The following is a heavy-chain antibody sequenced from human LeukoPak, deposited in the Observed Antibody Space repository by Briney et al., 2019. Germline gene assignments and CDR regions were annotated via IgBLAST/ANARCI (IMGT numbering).Heavy chain of an antibody. D-gene: IGHD1-26*01. CDR1: GFTFSSYS. CDR3: ARGSMFSGSYYLGPHFDY. V-gene: IGHV3-21*01. CDR2: ISSSSSYI. Sequence: GGSLRLSCAASGFTFSSYSMNWVRQAPGKGLEWVSFISSSSSYIYYADSVKGRFAISGDNAKNSLYLQMNSLRAEDTAVYYCARGSMFSGSYYLGPHFDYWGQGTLVTVSS. J-gene: IGHJ4*02.